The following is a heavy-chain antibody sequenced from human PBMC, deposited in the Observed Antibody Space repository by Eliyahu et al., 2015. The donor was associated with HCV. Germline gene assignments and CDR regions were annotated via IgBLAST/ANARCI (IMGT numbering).Heavy chain of an antibody. V-gene: IGHV4-39*01. J-gene: IGHJ4*02. CDR1: GGSISSSSYY. CDR2: IYYSGST. D-gene: IGHD1-26*01. CDR3: ARHFAPWYSGSYFDY. Sequence: QLQLQESGPGLVKPSETLSLTCTVSGGSISSSSYYWGWIRQPPGKGLEWIGSIYYSGSTYYNPSLKSRVTISVDTSKNQFSLKLSSVTAADTAVYYCARHFAPWYSGSYFDYWGQGTLVTVSS.